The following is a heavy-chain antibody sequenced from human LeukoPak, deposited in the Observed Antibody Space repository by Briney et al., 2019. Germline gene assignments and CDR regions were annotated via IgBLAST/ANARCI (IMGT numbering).Heavy chain of an antibody. Sequence: PSETLSLTCAVYGGSFSDYYWSWIRQPPGKGLEWIGEINHSGNTNYNPSLKSRVTISVDTSKNQFSLKLSSVTAADTAVYYCASRNPYDAFDIWGQGTMVTVSS. D-gene: IGHD1-14*01. CDR1: GGSFSDYY. V-gene: IGHV4-34*01. CDR3: ASRNPYDAFDI. CDR2: INHSGNT. J-gene: IGHJ3*02.